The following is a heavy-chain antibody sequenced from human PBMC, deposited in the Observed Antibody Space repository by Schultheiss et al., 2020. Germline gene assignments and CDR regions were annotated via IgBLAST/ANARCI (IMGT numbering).Heavy chain of an antibody. CDR3: ARDEPTTVVILNPDY. V-gene: IGHV3-64*04. Sequence: WGSLRLSCAASGFTFSSYAMHWVRQAPGKGLEYVSAISGSGGSTYYADSVKGRFTISRDNSMNTLYLQMNSLRAEDTAVYYCARDEPTTVVILNPDYWGQGTLVTVSS. CDR2: ISGSGGST. J-gene: IGHJ4*02. CDR1: GFTFSSYA. D-gene: IGHD4-23*01.